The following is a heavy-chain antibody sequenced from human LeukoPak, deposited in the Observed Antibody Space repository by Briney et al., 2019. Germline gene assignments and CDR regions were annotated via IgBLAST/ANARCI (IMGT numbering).Heavy chain of an antibody. J-gene: IGHJ4*02. V-gene: IGHV1-2*02. CDR2: INLNSGGT. D-gene: IGHD6-13*01. CDR3: ARALAAAAGRRAGMMGD. CDR1: GYTFTGYY. Sequence: ASVKVSCKASGYTFTGYYIHWVRQAPGQGLEWMGWINLNSGGTNYAQKFQGRVTMTRDMSTSTVYMELSSLRSEDTAVYYCARALAAAAGRRAGMMGDWGQGTLVTVSS.